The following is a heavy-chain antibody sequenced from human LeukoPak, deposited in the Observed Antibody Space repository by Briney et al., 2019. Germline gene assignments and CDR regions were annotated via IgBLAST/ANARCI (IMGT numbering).Heavy chain of an antibody. CDR2: IYYSGST. D-gene: IGHD3/OR15-3a*01. J-gene: IGHJ4*02. V-gene: IGHV4-59*12. CDR3: ARVPWTKLNYFDY. CDR1: GGSINYYY. Sequence: SETLSLTCTVSGGSINYYYWMWIRQPPGKGLEWIGYIYYSGSTYYNPSLKSRVTISVDTSKNQFSLKLSSVTAADTAVYYCARVPWTKLNYFDYWGQGTLVTVSS.